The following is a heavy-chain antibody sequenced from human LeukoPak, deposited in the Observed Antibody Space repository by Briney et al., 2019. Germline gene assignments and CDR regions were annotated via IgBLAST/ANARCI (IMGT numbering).Heavy chain of an antibody. Sequence: GGSLRLSCAASGFTVSINYMGWVRQAPGKGLEWVSVIYSGGSTYYADSVKGRFTLSRDNSKNTLYLQMNSLRAEDTAVYYCARTRIAAADYWGQGTLVTVSS. V-gene: IGHV3-66*02. CDR1: GFTVSINY. CDR2: IYSGGST. CDR3: ARTRIAAADY. D-gene: IGHD6-13*01. J-gene: IGHJ1*01.